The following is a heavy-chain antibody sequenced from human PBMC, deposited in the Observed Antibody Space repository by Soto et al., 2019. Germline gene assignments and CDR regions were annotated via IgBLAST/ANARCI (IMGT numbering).Heavy chain of an antibody. CDR2: IYYSGST. D-gene: IGHD5-18*01. Sequence: QVQLQESGPGLVKPSETLSLTCTVSGGSVSSGSYYWSWIRQRPGKGLEWIGYIYYSGSTNYNPSLKSRVTISVDTSKNQFSLKLSSVTAADTAVYYCARISGYSYGLPAYFDYWGQGTLVTVSS. J-gene: IGHJ4*02. CDR1: GGSVSSGSYY. V-gene: IGHV4-61*01. CDR3: ARISGYSYGLPAYFDY.